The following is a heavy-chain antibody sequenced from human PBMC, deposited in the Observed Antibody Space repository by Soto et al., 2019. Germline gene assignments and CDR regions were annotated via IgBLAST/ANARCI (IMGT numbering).Heavy chain of an antibody. CDR1: GFTFSSYG. V-gene: IGHV3-30*18. D-gene: IGHD6-19*01. CDR2: ISYDGSNK. J-gene: IGHJ4*02. CDR3: AKDAGLSIAVAGTDY. Sequence: QVQLVESGGGVARPGRSLRLSCAASGFTFSSYGTHWVRQAPGKGLEWVAVISYDGSNKYYADSVKGRFTISRDNSKNTLYLQMNSLRAEGTAVYYCAKDAGLSIAVAGTDYWGQGTLVTVSS.